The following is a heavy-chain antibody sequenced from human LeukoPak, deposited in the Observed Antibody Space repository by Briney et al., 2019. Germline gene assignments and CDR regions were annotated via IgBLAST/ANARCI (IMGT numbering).Heavy chain of an antibody. D-gene: IGHD3-10*01. Sequence: GASVTVSCKASGYTFTSYGISWVRQAPGQGLEWMGWICAYNGNTNYAQKLQGRVTMTTDTSTSTAYMELRSLRSDDTAVYYCARDLGRYYYGSGSSYKGSYYYYYMDVWGKGTTVTVSS. CDR2: ICAYNGNT. CDR1: GYTFTSYG. V-gene: IGHV1-18*01. CDR3: ARDLGRYYYGSGSSYKGSYYYYYMDV. J-gene: IGHJ6*03.